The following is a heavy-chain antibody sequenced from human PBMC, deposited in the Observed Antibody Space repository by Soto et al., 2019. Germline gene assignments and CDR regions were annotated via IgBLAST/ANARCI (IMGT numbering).Heavy chain of an antibody. Sequence: QVQLVESGGGVVQPGRSLRLSCAASGFTFSSYGMHWVRQAPGKGLEWVAVIWYDGSNKYYADSVKGRFTISRDKSKTTLYLQMNSLRAEDTAVYYCARDGNVLRYFDWLAYFDYWGQGTLVTVSS. CDR3: ARDGNVLRYFDWLAYFDY. V-gene: IGHV3-33*01. J-gene: IGHJ4*02. CDR2: IWYDGSNK. D-gene: IGHD3-9*01. CDR1: GFTFSSYG.